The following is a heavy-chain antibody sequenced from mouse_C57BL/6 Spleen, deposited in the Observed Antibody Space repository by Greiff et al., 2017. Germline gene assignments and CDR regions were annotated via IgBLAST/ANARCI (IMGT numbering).Heavy chain of an antibody. CDR1: GYAFSSSW. V-gene: IGHV1-82*01. CDR2: IYPGDGDT. CDR3: ARESSRYGNFDV. D-gene: IGHD1-1*01. Sequence: LQESGPELVKPGASVKISCKASGYAFSSSWMNWVKQRPGKGLEWIGRIYPGDGDTNYNGKFTGKATLTADKSSSTAYMQLSSLTSEDSAVDFCARESSRYGNFDVWGTGTTVTVSS. J-gene: IGHJ1*03.